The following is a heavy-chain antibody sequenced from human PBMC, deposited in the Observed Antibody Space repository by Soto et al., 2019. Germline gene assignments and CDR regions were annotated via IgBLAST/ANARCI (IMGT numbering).Heavy chain of an antibody. CDR1: GGSISNYY. Sequence: SETLSLTCTVCGGSISNYYWSWIRQPPGKGLEWIGYIYYSGSTTYNPSLKSRVTISVDTSKNQFSLKLSSVTAPDTAVYYCARAVCTNGICYSGPSFDYWGQGTLVTVSS. V-gene: IGHV4-59*01. CDR3: ARAVCTNGICYSGPSFDY. D-gene: IGHD2-8*01. J-gene: IGHJ4*02. CDR2: IYYSGST.